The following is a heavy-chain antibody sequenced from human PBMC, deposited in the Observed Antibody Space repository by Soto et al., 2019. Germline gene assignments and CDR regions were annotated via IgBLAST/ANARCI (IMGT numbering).Heavy chain of an antibody. CDR2: DASKA. CDR1: GFTFSNYA. J-gene: IGHJ4*02. D-gene: IGHD1-26*01. Sequence: QVQLVESGGGVVQPGRSLRLSCAASGFTFSNYAMHWVRQAPGKGLEWVAVDASKAYYAESVKGRFTISRDNSKDTLYLQMNSLRGEDSAVYDCARTGSYGDYWGQGTLVTVSS. V-gene: IGHV3-33*01. CDR3: ARTGSYGDY.